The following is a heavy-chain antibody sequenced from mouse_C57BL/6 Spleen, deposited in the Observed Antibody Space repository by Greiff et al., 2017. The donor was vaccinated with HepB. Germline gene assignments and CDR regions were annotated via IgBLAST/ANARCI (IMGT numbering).Heavy chain of an antibody. CDR3: ARYYYY. CDR1: GYAFSSSW. J-gene: IGHJ2*01. D-gene: IGHD1-1*01. CDR2: IYPGDGDT. V-gene: IGHV1-82*01. Sequence: VQLQQSGPELVKPGASVKISCKASGYAFSSSWMNWVKQRPGKGLEWIGRIYPGDGDTNYNGKFKGKATLTADKSSSTSYMQLSSLTSEDSAVYFCARYYYYWGQGNTLTVSS.